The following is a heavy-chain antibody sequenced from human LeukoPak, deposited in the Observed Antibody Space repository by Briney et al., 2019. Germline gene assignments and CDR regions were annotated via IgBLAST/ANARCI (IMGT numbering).Heavy chain of an antibody. J-gene: IGHJ3*02. Sequence: GASVKVSCKASGYTFIDYYMHWVRQAPGQGLEWMGWINPNSGVTNSAQKFQGRVTMTRDTSISIAYMEVSRLRSDDTAVYYCARDGSLDIWGQGTMVTISS. V-gene: IGHV1-2*02. CDR2: INPNSGVT. CDR3: ARDGSLDI. D-gene: IGHD1-26*01. CDR1: GYTFIDYY.